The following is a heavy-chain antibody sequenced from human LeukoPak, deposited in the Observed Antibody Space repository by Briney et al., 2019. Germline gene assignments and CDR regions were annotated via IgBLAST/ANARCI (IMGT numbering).Heavy chain of an antibody. CDR2: ISSSSSYI. D-gene: IGHD6-6*01. CDR3: AKNRGSSSSFYFDY. CDR1: GFTFSSYS. J-gene: IGHJ4*02. Sequence: GGSLRLSCAASGFTFSSYSMNWVRQAPGKGLEWVSSISSSSSYIYYADSVEGRFTISRDNAKNSLYLQMNSLRAEDTAVYYCAKNRGSSSSFYFDYWGQGTLVTVSS. V-gene: IGHV3-21*01.